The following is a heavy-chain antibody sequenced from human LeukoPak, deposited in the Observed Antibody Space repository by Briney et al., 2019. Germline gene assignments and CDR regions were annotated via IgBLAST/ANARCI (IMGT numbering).Heavy chain of an antibody. CDR1: GGSISSGGYS. D-gene: IGHD3-10*01. V-gene: IGHV4-31*03. J-gene: IGHJ4*02. CDR3: ARAVEMVRGVITVWFDY. Sequence: SETLSLTCTVSGGSISSGGYSWSWIRQHPGKGLEWIGYIYYSGSTYYNPSLKSRVTISVDTSKNQFSLKLSSVTAADTAGYYCARAVEMVRGVITVWFDYWGQGTLVTVSS. CDR2: IYYSGST.